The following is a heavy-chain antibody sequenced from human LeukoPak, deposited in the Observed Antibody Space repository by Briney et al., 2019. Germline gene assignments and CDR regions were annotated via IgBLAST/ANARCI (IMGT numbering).Heavy chain of an antibody. CDR2: IKPDGSER. V-gene: IGHV3-7*01. J-gene: IGHJ5*02. Sequence: AGGSLRLSCAASGFTFSSYWMSWVRQPPGKGLEWVGNIKPDGSERNYMDSVKGRFTISRDNAKKSLYLQMNSLRAEDTAVYYCARDWGAYYHFFDPWGQGALVTVSS. CDR1: GFTFSSYW. CDR3: ARDWGAYYHFFDP. D-gene: IGHD3-22*01.